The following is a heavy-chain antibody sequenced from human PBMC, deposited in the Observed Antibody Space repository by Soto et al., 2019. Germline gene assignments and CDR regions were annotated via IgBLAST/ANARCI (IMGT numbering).Heavy chain of an antibody. CDR2: INAGNGNT. CDR1: GYTFTSYA. D-gene: IGHD2-2*01. Sequence: ASVKVSCKASGYTFTSYAMHWVRQAPGQRLEWMGWINAGNGNTKYSQKFKGRVTITRNTSASTAYMELSSLRSEDTAVYYCARRDYCSSTSCPNWFDPWGQGTLVTVSS. CDR3: ARRDYCSSTSCPNWFDP. J-gene: IGHJ5*02. V-gene: IGHV1-3*01.